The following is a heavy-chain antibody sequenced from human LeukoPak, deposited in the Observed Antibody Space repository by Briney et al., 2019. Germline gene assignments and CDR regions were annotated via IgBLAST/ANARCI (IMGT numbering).Heavy chain of an antibody. Sequence: ASVKVSCKASGGTFSSYAISWVRQAPGQGLEWMGWINPNSGGTNYAQKFQGRVTMTRDTSISTAYMELSRLRSDDTAVYYCAAKSGSYFDYWGQGTLVTVSS. D-gene: IGHD1-26*01. V-gene: IGHV1-2*02. J-gene: IGHJ4*02. CDR1: GGTFSSYA. CDR2: INPNSGGT. CDR3: AAKSGSYFDY.